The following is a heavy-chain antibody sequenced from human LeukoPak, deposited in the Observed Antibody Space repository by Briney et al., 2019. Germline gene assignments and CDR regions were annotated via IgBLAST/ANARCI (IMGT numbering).Heavy chain of an antibody. CDR1: GFTFSSYA. CDR3: AKQYYDFWSGYYPFDY. D-gene: IGHD3-3*01. CDR2: ISGSGGST. Sequence: GGSLRLSCAASGFTFSSYAMSWVRQAPGKGLEWDSAISGSGGSTYYADSVKGRFTISRDNSKNTLYLQMNSLRAEDTAVYYCAKQYYDFWSGYYPFDYWGQGTLVTVSS. V-gene: IGHV3-23*01. J-gene: IGHJ4*02.